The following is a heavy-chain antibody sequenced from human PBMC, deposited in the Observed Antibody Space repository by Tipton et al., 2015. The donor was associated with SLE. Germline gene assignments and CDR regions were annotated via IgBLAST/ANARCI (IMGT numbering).Heavy chain of an antibody. J-gene: IGHJ1*01. V-gene: IGHV4-34*01. CDR2: INHSGST. CDR1: GGSFSGHY. D-gene: IGHD6-13*01. CDR3: ARGYDSSSWYL. Sequence: TLSLTCAVSGGSFSGHYWGWIRQPPGKGLEWIGEINHSGSTNYNPSLKSRVTISVDTSKNQFSLKLSSVTAADTAVYYCARGYDSSSWYLWGQGTLVTVSS.